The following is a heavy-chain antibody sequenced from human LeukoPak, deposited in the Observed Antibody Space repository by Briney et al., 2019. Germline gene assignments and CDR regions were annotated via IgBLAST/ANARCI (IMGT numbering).Heavy chain of an antibody. D-gene: IGHD6-13*01. V-gene: IGHV4-34*01. J-gene: IGHJ4*02. Sequence: SETLFLSCGGYGGSFRDYFWRWSRQPRGRGQGRVGDYNHSGSTNYNPSLESPVTISVDTSKNQFSLKLSSVTAADTAVYYCARAYSSSWYFLDYWGQGTLVTVSS. CDR2: YNHSGST. CDR3: ARAYSSSWYFLDY. CDR1: GGSFRDYF.